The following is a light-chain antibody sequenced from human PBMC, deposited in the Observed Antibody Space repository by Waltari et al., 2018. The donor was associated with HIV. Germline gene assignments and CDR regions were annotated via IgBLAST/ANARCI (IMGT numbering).Light chain of an antibody. V-gene: IGLV1-47*01. Sequence: SVLTQPPSASGTPGQRVTISCSGGTSNIGSNDVFWYQHLPGTAPKLLIHRNDRRPSGVPDRFSGSTSGNSASLASSGLRSEDEADYYCVAWDDGLRGVVFGGGTRVAVL. CDR3: VAWDDGLRGVV. CDR2: RND. J-gene: IGLJ2*01. CDR1: TSNIGSND.